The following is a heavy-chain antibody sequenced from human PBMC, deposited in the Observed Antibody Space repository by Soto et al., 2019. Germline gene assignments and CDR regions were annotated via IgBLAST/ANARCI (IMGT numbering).Heavy chain of an antibody. J-gene: IGHJ4*02. D-gene: IGHD3-3*01. CDR2: ISGSGGST. V-gene: IGHV3-23*01. Sequence: GGSLRLSCAASGFTFSSYAMSWVRQAPGKGLEWVSAISGSGGSTYYAESVKGRFTISRDNSKNKLYLQINRLRDEDTAVYYCAKPDFWSGYYGYWGQGTLVTVSS. CDR3: AKPDFWSGYYGY. CDR1: GFTFSSYA.